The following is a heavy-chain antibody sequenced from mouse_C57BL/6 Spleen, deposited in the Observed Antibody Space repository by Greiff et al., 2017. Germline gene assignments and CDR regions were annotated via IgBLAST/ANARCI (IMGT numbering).Heavy chain of an antibody. V-gene: IGHV1-69*01. J-gene: IGHJ2*01. CDR3: AKSIGFLDY. CDR1: GYTFTSYW. CDR2: IDPSDSYT. D-gene: IGHD2-3*01. Sequence: QVQLQQPGAELVMPGASVKLSCKASGYTFTSYWMHWVKQRPGQGLEWIGEIDPSDSYTNYNQKFKGKSTLTVDTSSSTAYMQLRSLTSEDSAVYYCAKSIGFLDYWGQGTTLTVSS.